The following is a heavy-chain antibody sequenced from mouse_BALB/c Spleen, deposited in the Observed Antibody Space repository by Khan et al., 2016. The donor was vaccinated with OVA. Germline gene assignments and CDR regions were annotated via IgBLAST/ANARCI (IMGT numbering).Heavy chain of an antibody. Sequence: QVQLQQSGAELAKPGASVKMSCKASGYTFTSYWIHWVKQRPGQGLEWIGYIYPITGYTDYNQKFKDKATLTADKSSSTAYMQLSSLTSEDSAVYYCARAAVYDGYDAWFAYWGQGTLVTVSA. CDR2: IYPITGYT. D-gene: IGHD2-3*01. J-gene: IGHJ3*01. V-gene: IGHV1-7*01. CDR1: GYTFTSYW. CDR3: ARAAVYDGYDAWFAY.